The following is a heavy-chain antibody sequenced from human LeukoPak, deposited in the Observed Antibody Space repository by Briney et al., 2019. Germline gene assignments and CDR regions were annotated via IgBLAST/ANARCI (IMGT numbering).Heavy chain of an antibody. CDR1: GFTFSSYE. Sequence: PGGSLRLSCVAPGFTFSSYEMNWVPQAPGKGLEWVSGIGGSGDSTYYADSVKGRFTISRDNSRNTVYLQMNGLRAEDTAVYYCAKDRQQLANLEYWGQGTLVTVSS. CDR3: AKDRQQLANLEY. V-gene: IGHV3-23*01. J-gene: IGHJ4*02. D-gene: IGHD6-13*01. CDR2: IGGSGDST.